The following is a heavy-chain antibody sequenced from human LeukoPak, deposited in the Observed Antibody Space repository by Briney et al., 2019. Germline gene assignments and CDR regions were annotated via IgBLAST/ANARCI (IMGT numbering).Heavy chain of an antibody. Sequence: PSETPSLTCTVSGGSISDYYWNWIRQPPGKGLEWIGYFSYSGSTNYNPSLKSRVSISVDTSKNQFSLKLRSVTAADTAVYYCARDSTSGSFYDYWGQGTLVTVSS. CDR1: GGSISDYY. CDR2: FSYSGST. J-gene: IGHJ4*02. V-gene: IGHV4-59*01. CDR3: ARDSTSGSFYDY. D-gene: IGHD1-26*01.